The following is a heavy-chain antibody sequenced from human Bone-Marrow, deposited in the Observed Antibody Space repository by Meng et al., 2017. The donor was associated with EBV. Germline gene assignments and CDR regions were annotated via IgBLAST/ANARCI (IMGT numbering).Heavy chain of an antibody. V-gene: IGHV3-21*01. J-gene: IGHJ4*02. CDR1: GVTFSSYS. Sequence: EVQLVESGXXXXXPXGSXRLACAASGVTFSSYSMNWVRQAPGKGLEWVSSISSSSSYIYYADSVKGRFTISRDNAKNSLYLQMNSLRAEDTAVYYCARAGRPTYYYDSSGYAPFDYWGQGTLVTVSS. CDR3: ARAGRPTYYYDSSGYAPFDY. CDR2: ISSSSSYI. D-gene: IGHD3-22*01.